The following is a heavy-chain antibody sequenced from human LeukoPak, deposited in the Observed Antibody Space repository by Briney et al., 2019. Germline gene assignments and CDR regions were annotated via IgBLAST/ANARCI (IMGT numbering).Heavy chain of an antibody. D-gene: IGHD3-10*01. V-gene: IGHV4-34*01. J-gene: IGHJ5*02. Sequence: SETLSLTCAVYGGSFSGYYWSWIRQPPGKGLEWIGEINHSGSTNYNSSLKSRVTISVDTSKNQFSLKLSSVTAADTAMYYCARGWYYGSGSYYKRGIGWFDPWGQGTLVTVSS. CDR3: ARGWYYGSGSYYKRGIGWFDP. CDR1: GGSFSGYY. CDR2: INHSGST.